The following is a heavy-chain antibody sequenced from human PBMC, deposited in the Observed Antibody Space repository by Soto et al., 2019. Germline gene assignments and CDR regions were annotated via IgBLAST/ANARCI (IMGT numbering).Heavy chain of an antibody. V-gene: IGHV1-69*06. J-gene: IGHJ4*02. D-gene: IGHD2-21*02. CDR1: GVTFSSYA. CDR2: IIPIFGTA. CDR3: ARSLSPSPAYCGGDCYSFPYYFDY. Sequence: GASVKVSCKASGVTFSSYAISWVRQAPGQGLEWMGGIIPIFGTANYAQKFQGRVTITADKSTSTAYMELSSLRSEDTAVYYCARSLSPSPAYCGGDCYSFPYYFDYWGQGTLVTVSS.